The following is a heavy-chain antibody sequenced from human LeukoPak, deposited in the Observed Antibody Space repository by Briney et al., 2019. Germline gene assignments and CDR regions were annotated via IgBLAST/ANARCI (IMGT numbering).Heavy chain of an antibody. CDR3: AREGRTGPRVDY. CDR1: GFTFSNAW. D-gene: IGHD7-27*01. Sequence: GGSLRLSCAASGFTFSNAWMSWVRQAPGKGLEWVANIKQDGSEKYYVDSVKGRFTISRDNAKNSLYLQMNSLRAEDTAVYYCAREGRTGPRVDYWGQGTLVTVSS. CDR2: IKQDGSEK. V-gene: IGHV3-7*01. J-gene: IGHJ4*02.